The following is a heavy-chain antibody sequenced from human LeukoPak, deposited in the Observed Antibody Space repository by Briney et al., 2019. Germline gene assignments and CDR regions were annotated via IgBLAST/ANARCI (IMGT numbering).Heavy chain of an antibody. CDR3: ARVFGYDLWSGSSNNWFDP. CDR1: GYSISSGYY. V-gene: IGHV4-38-2*02. D-gene: IGHD3-3*01. CDR2: IYHSGST. Sequence: SETLSLTCTVSGYSISSGYYWGWIRQPPGKGLEWIGSIYHSGSTYYNPSLKSRVTISVDTSKNQFSLKLSSVTAADTAVYYCARVFGYDLWSGSSNNWFDPWGQGTLVTVSS. J-gene: IGHJ5*02.